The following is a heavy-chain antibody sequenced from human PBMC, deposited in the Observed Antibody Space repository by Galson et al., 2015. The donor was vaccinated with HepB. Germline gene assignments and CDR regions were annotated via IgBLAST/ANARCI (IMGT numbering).Heavy chain of an antibody. V-gene: IGHV3-23*01. D-gene: IGHD1-26*01. CDR2: ISGSGGST. Sequence: LRLSCAASGFTFSSYAMSWVRQAPGKGLEWVSAISGSGGSTYYADSVKGRFTISRDNSKNTLYLQMNSLRAEDTAVYYCARFISGSYGFDGMDVWGQGTTVTVSS. CDR1: GFTFSSYA. J-gene: IGHJ6*02. CDR3: ARFISGSYGFDGMDV.